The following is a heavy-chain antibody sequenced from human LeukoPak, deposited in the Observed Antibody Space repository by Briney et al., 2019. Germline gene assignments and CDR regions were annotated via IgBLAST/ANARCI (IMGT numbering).Heavy chain of an antibody. Sequence: ASVRVSSTASGYTFTVYYMHWVRQAPGQGGERMGWINPNSGGTSYAQKFQGMVTMTRDTSISTAYMELSRLRSDDTAVYYCARAPTGYSSGWYDYWGQGTLVTVSS. D-gene: IGHD6-19*01. J-gene: IGHJ4*02. CDR2: INPNSGGT. V-gene: IGHV1-2*02. CDR1: GYTFTVYY. CDR3: ARAPTGYSSGWYDY.